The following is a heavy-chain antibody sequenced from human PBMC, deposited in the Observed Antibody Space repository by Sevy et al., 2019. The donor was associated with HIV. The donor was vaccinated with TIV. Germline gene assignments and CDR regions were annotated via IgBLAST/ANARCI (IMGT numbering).Heavy chain of an antibody. D-gene: IGHD3-10*01. V-gene: IGHV3-21*01. CDR1: GFTFSSYS. CDR3: ARESSIQGVITYYYYGMDV. CDR2: ISSGSTYI. J-gene: IGHJ6*02. Sequence: GESLKISCAASGFTFSSYSMNWVRQAPGKGLEWVSSISSGSTYIYYVDSVKGRFTISRDNAKNTLYLQMNSLRAEDTAVYYCARESSIQGVITYYYYGMDVWGQGTTVTVSS.